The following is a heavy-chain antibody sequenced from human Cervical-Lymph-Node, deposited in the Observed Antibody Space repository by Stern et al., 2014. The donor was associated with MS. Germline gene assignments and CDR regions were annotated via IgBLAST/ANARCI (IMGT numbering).Heavy chain of an antibody. J-gene: IGHJ4*02. CDR1: GASISNTNW. Sequence: QVQLQESGPGLMKPSGTLSLTCDVSGASISNTNWWGWVRQPPGMGLEWIGEIHHSGTTNFNPSLKRRVTMSVDKSKNQFSLELNSVTAADTAVYFCARVYSGYDWFDYWGQGTLVTVSS. CDR2: IHHSGTT. V-gene: IGHV4-4*02. CDR3: ARVYSGYDWFDY. D-gene: IGHD5-12*01.